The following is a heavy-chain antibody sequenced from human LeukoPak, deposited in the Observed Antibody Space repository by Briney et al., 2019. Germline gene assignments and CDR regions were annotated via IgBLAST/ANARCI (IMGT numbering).Heavy chain of an antibody. CDR2: INHSGNT. Sequence: PSETLSLTCAVSGASITSNWWSWVRQSPGKGLEWIGEINHSGNTNYNPSLKSRVTISVDTSQKQFSLRLSSVTAADTAVYYCARGLYLTTRGGAAAGFLDYWGQGNLVTVSS. V-gene: IGHV4-4*02. CDR3: ARGLYLTTRGGAAAGFLDY. D-gene: IGHD6-13*01. J-gene: IGHJ4*02. CDR1: GASITSNW.